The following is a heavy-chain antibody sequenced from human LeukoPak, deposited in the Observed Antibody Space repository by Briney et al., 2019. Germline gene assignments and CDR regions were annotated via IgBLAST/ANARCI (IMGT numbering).Heavy chain of an antibody. Sequence: ASVKVSCKASGYTFTSYDINWVRQATGQGLEWMGWMNPNSGNTGYAQKFQGRVTMTRNTSISTAYMELSSLRSEDTAVHYCARVSDIVVVPAAPGDRGQGTLVTVSS. V-gene: IGHV1-8*01. CDR3: ARVSDIVVVPAAPGD. D-gene: IGHD2-2*01. CDR1: GYTFTSYD. CDR2: MNPNSGNT. J-gene: IGHJ4*02.